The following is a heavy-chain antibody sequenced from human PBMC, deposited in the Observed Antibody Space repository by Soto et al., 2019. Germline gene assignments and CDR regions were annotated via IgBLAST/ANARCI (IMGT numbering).Heavy chain of an antibody. CDR1: GFSRSTSGVG. CDR2: SYLDDDM. D-gene: IGHD3-3*01. V-gene: IGHV2-5*02. J-gene: IGHJ4*02. Sequence: QITLNESGPTVVKPAVSLTLTCTFSGFSRSTSGVGVGWIRQSHGNAPVLFALSYLDDDMHYSASLKSTLTIAKDTSKDEVVLTMASVDPADTAIYYCAHSSLTMVFGLVTTTSIYFDSWGQGTPVAVSS. CDR3: AHSSLTMVFGLVTTTSIYFDS.